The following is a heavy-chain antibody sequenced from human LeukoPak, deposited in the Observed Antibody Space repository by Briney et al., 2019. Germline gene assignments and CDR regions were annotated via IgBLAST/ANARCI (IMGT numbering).Heavy chain of an antibody. CDR1: GGTFISYA. Sequence: SVKVSCKASGGTFISYAIGWVRQAPGQGLEWMGGIIPIFGTANYAQKFQGRVTITTDESTSTAYMELSSLRSEDTAVYYCARGPFTWIQLWLGGAFDIWGQGTMVTVSS. V-gene: IGHV1-69*05. J-gene: IGHJ3*02. CDR3: ARGPFTWIQLWLGGAFDI. D-gene: IGHD5-18*01. CDR2: IIPIFGTA.